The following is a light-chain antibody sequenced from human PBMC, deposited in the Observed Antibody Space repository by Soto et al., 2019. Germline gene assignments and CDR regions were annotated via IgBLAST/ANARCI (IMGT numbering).Light chain of an antibody. CDR1: QGISSY. CDR2: AAS. CDR3: HQLNSYPHT. J-gene: IGKJ5*01. Sequence: LQFTHSPSFLSASVGEKVTNTFRASQGISSYLAWYQQIPGKAPNLLIYAASTLQSGVPSRFSGSGSGTEFTLTISSLQPEDFATYYCHQLNSYPHTFGQGTRLEIK. V-gene: IGKV1-9*01.